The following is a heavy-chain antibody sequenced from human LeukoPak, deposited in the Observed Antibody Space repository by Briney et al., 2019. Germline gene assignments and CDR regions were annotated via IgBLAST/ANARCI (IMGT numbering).Heavy chain of an antibody. CDR1: GGTFSSYA. V-gene: IGHV1-69*13. CDR3: ARDAHGDYLDYFDY. CDR2: IIPIFGTA. Sequence: SVKVSCKASGGTFSSYAISWVRQAPGQGLEWMGGIIPIFGTANYAQKFQGRVTITADESTSTAYMELSSLRSEDTAVYYCARDAHGDYLDYFDYWGQGTLVTVSS. J-gene: IGHJ4*02. D-gene: IGHD4-17*01.